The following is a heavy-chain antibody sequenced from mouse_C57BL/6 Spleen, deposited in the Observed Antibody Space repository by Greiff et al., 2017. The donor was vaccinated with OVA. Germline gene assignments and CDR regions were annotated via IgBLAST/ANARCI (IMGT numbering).Heavy chain of an antibody. CDR2: IDPEDGET. D-gene: IGHD2-3*01. CDR1: GFNIKDYY. J-gene: IGHJ4*01. CDR3: ARSPIYDGYSGYAMDY. V-gene: IGHV14-2*01. Sequence: EVQGVESGAELVKPGASVKLSCTASGFNIKDYYMHWVKQRTEQGLEWIGRIDPEDGETKYAPKFQGKATITADTSSNTAYLQLSSLTSEDTAVYYCARSPIYDGYSGYAMDYWGQGTSVTVSS.